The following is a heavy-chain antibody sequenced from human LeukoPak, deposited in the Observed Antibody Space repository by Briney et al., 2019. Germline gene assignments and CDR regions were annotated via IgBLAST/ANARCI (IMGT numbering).Heavy chain of an antibody. V-gene: IGHV4-59*08. CDR1: GGSISSYY. J-gene: IGHJ4*02. CDR2: IYYSGST. Sequence: SETLSLTCTVSGGSISSYYWSWIRQPPGKGLEWIGYIYYSGSTNYNPSLKSRVTISVDTSKNQFSLKLSSVTAADTAVYYCARQKTGSSGWTVGYDYWGQGTLVTVSS. D-gene: IGHD6-19*01. CDR3: ARQKTGSSGWTVGYDY.